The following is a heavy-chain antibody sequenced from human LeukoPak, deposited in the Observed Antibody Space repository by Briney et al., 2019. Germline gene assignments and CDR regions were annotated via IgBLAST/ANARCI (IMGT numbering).Heavy chain of an antibody. D-gene: IGHD3-10*02. V-gene: IGHV3-20*04. CDR1: GFIFDDYG. J-gene: IGHJ6*04. CDR2: INRNGAST. Sequence: GGSLRLSCAASGFIFDDYGVSWVRQAPGKGLEWVSGINRNGASTGYADSVKGRFTISRDNAKNSLYLQMNSLRAEDTAVYYCAELGITMIGGVWGKGTTVTISS. CDR3: AELGITMIGGV.